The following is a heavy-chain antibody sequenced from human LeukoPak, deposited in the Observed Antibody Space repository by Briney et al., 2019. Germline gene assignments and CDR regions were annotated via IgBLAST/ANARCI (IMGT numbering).Heavy chain of an antibody. J-gene: IGHJ4*02. D-gene: IGHD3-10*01. V-gene: IGHV3-30*02. CDR1: GFTLSSSW. CDR2: IRYDGSNK. CDR3: ARDDYGSAPRGDY. Sequence: PGGSLRLSCTASGFTLSSSWMSWVRQAPGKGLEWVAFIRYDGSNKYYADSVKGRFTISRDNSKNTLYLQMNSLRAEDTAVYYCARDDYGSAPRGDYWGQGTLVTVSS.